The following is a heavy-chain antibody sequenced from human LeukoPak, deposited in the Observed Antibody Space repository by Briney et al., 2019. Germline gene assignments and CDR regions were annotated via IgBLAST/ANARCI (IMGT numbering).Heavy chain of an antibody. CDR1: GGSFSGYY. V-gene: IGHV4-34*01. Sequence: SETLSLTCAVYGGSFSGYYWSWIRQPPGKGLEWIGEINHSGSTNYNPSLKSRVTISVDTSKNQFSLKLSSVTAADTAVYYCARAGYSSSWATLDYWGQGILVTVSS. CDR2: INHSGST. J-gene: IGHJ4*02. CDR3: ARAGYSSSWATLDY. D-gene: IGHD6-13*01.